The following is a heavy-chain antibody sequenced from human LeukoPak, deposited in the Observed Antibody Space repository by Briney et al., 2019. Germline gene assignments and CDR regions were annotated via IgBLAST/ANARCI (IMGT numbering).Heavy chain of an antibody. Sequence: SETLSLTCTVSGGSISSYYWSWIRQPPGKGLEWIGYIYYSGSTNCNPSLKSRVTISVDTSKNQFSLELSSVTAADTAVYYCARDPGTHAFDIWGQGTMVTVSS. CDR2: IYYSGST. D-gene: IGHD1-1*01. J-gene: IGHJ3*02. V-gene: IGHV4-59*01. CDR1: GGSISSYY. CDR3: ARDPGTHAFDI.